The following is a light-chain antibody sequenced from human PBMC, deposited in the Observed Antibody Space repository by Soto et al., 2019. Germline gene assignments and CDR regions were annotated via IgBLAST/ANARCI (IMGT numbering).Light chain of an antibody. CDR2: DAY. Sequence: DIQMTQSPSSLSASVGDRVTITCQANQDISNYLNWYQQKPGKAPKLLIYDAYNLETWVPSRFSGSGSGTDFTFTISRLQPEDIATYYCQQYDNLPLTFGGGTKVEI. CDR1: QDISNY. J-gene: IGKJ4*01. V-gene: IGKV1-33*01. CDR3: QQYDNLPLT.